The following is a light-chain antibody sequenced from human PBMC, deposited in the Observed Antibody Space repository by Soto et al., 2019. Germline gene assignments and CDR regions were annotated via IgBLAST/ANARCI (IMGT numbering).Light chain of an antibody. CDR3: QQRSNWPIYT. CDR1: QSVRTS. Sequence: EIVLTQSPATLSLSLGERATLSCRASQSVRTSLAWFQQRPGQAPRLLIYDASNLATGIPARFSGSGSGTDFTLTISSLEPEDFAVYYCQQRSNWPIYTFGQGTKLEIK. CDR2: DAS. J-gene: IGKJ2*01. V-gene: IGKV3-11*01.